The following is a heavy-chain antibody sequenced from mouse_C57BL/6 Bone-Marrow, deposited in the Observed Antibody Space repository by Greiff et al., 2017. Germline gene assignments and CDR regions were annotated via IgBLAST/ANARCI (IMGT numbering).Heavy chain of an antibody. J-gene: IGHJ3*01. CDR2: IDPSDSYT. CDR3: ASGGWFAY. CDR1: GYTFTSYW. V-gene: IGHV1-50*01. Sequence: QVQLKQPGAELVKPGASVKLSCKASGYTFTSYWMQWVKPRPGPGLAWIGEIDPSDSYTNYHQKFKGKATLPVDTSSSTAYMQLSSLTSEDSAVYYCASGGWFAYWGQGTLVTVSA.